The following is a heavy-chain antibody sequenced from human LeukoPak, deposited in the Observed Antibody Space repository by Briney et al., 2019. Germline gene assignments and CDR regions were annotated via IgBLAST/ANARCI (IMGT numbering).Heavy chain of an antibody. CDR2: INPSGGST. V-gene: IGHV1-46*01. J-gene: IGHJ4*02. Sequence: GASVKVSCKASGYTFTGYYMHWVRQAPGQGLEWMGIINPSGGSTSYAQKFQGRVTMTRDMSTSTVYMELSSLRSEDTAVYYCARGGGQWLRNFPFDYWGQGTLVTVSS. D-gene: IGHD6-19*01. CDR3: ARGGGQWLRNFPFDY. CDR1: GYTFTGYY.